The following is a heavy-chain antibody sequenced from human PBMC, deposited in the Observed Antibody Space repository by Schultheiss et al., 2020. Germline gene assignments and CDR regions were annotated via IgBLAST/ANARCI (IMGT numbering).Heavy chain of an antibody. CDR3: AKSERPYGSGSIPPMN. D-gene: IGHD3-10*01. J-gene: IGHJ4*02. Sequence: GGSLRLSCAASGFTFSDYYMSWIRQAPGKGLEWVAVISYDGSNKYYADSVKGRFTISRDNSKNTLYLQMNSLRAEDTAVYYCAKSERPYGSGSIPPMNWGQGTLVTVSS. CDR2: ISYDGSNK. CDR1: GFTFSDYY. V-gene: IGHV3-30*18.